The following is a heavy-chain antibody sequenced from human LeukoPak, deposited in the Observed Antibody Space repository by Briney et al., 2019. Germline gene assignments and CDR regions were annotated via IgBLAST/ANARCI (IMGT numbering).Heavy chain of an antibody. Sequence: RGSLRLSCAASGFTFSSYAMSWVRQAPGKGLEWVSAISGSGGSTYYADSVKGRFTISRDNSKNTLYLQMNSLRAEDTAVYYCAKAPLRYCSSTSCYLYFDYWGQGTLVTVSS. CDR1: GFTFSSYA. CDR3: AKAPLRYCSSTSCYLYFDY. D-gene: IGHD2-2*01. V-gene: IGHV3-23*01. CDR2: ISGSGGST. J-gene: IGHJ4*02.